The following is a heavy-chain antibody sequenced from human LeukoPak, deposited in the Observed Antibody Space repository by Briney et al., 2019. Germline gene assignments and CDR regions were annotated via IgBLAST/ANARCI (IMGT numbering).Heavy chain of an antibody. D-gene: IGHD2-21*02. J-gene: IGHJ4*02. V-gene: IGHV3-23*01. CDR2: ISGSGGST. CDR1: GFTFSSYA. CDR3: ARDGVWCGGDCYFSD. Sequence: GGSLRLSCAASGFTFSSYAMSWVRQAPGKGLEWVSAISGSGGSTYYADSVKGRFTTSRDNSKNTLYLQMNSLRAEDTAVYYCARDGVWCGGDCYFSDWGQGTLVTVSS.